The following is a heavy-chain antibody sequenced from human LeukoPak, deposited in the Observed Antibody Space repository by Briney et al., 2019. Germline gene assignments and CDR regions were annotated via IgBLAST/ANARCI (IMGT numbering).Heavy chain of an antibody. CDR2: ISYDGSNK. CDR1: GFTFSSYA. D-gene: IGHD3-3*01. J-gene: IGHJ4*02. CDR3: ARDLGVLRFLEWLSYPDY. Sequence: PGRSLRLSCAASGFTFSSYAMHWVRQAPGKGLEWVAVISYDGSNKYYADSVKGRFTISRDNSKNTLYLQMNSLRAEDTAVYYCARDLGVLRFLEWLSYPDYWGQGTLVTVSS. V-gene: IGHV3-30-3*01.